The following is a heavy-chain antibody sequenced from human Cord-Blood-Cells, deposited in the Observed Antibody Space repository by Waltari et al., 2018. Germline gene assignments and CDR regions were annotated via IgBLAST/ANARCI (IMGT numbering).Heavy chain of an antibody. V-gene: IGHV2-5*01. D-gene: IGHD6-6*01. Sequence: QITLKESGPTLVKPTQTLTLTCTFSGFSLSTSGVGVGWIRQPPGKALEWLALIYWNDDKRYSQALKSRLTIPKDTSKNQVVLTMTNMDPVDTATYYCAHRRAARPFDYWGQGTLVTVSS. CDR1: GFSLSTSGVG. CDR2: IYWNDDK. CDR3: AHRRAARPFDY. J-gene: IGHJ4*02.